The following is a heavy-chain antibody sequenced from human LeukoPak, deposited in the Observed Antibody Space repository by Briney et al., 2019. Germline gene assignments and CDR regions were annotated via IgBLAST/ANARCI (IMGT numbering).Heavy chain of an antibody. CDR3: GSSGWYQLPDY. J-gene: IGHJ4*02. D-gene: IGHD6-19*01. CDR1: GGSFSGYY. CDR2: INHSGST. Sequence: SETLSLTCAVYGGSFSGYYWSWIRQPPGKGLEWIGEINHSGSTNYNPSLKSRVTISVDTSKNQFSLKLSSVTAADTAVYYCGSSGWYQLPDYWGQGTLVTVSS. V-gene: IGHV4-34*01.